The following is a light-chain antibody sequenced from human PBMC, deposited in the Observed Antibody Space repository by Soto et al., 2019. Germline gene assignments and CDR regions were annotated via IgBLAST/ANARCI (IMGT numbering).Light chain of an antibody. CDR3: QQYSIWRT. CDR1: ESVSTN. CDR2: GAS. J-gene: IGKJ1*01. Sequence: EIVMTQSPATLSLSPGERATLSCRASESVSTNLAWYQQKAGQAPRLLIYGASTRATGIPARFSGSGSGTEFTLTSSSLQCEDFEDYYCQQYSIWRTVGQGTKVEIK. V-gene: IGKV3-15*01.